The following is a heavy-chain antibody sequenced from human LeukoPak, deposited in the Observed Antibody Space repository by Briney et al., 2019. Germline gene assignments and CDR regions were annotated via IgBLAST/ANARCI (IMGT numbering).Heavy chain of an antibody. J-gene: IGHJ6*02. CDR1: GFNFDEYA. Sequence: GRSLRLSCAASGFNFDEYAMHWVRQVPGKGLEWVAGISWNSGNIASADSVKGRFTISRDNAKNSLYLEMNSLRAEDSAFYYCAKDIGGGGYVKEFYYYGMDVWGQGTTVTVSS. D-gene: IGHD5-12*01. CDR3: AKDIGGGGYVKEFYYYGMDV. CDR2: ISWNSGNI. V-gene: IGHV3-9*01.